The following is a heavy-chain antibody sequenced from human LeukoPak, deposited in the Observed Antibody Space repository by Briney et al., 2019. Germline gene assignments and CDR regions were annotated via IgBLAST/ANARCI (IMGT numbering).Heavy chain of an antibody. J-gene: IGHJ4*02. CDR1: GVSVNSYF. CDR2: ISMEGIT. D-gene: IGHD2-15*01. V-gene: IGHV3-53*01. Sequence: GGSLRLSCAVSGVSVNSYFMGWFRQAPGKGLEWVSLISMEGITHHADSVRGRFTISRDNSKNILYLQMNSLRVDDTAFYYCARGRGGDWGRGALVTVSS. CDR3: ARGRGGD.